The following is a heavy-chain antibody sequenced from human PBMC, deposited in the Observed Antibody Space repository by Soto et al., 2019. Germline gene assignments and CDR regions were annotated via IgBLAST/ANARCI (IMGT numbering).Heavy chain of an antibody. CDR3: ARGSGGVVPAAMGDYYYYYMDF. CDR2: IYYSGST. J-gene: IGHJ6*03. V-gene: IGHV4-31*03. CDR1: GGSISSGGYY. D-gene: IGHD2-2*01. Sequence: QVQLQESGPGLVKPSQTLSLTCTVSGGSISSGGYYWSWIRQHPGKGLEWIGYIYYSGSTYYNPSVKSRVTISVDTSRNQFSLKLSSVTAADTAVYYCARGSGGVVPAAMGDYYYYYMDFWGKGTTVTVSS.